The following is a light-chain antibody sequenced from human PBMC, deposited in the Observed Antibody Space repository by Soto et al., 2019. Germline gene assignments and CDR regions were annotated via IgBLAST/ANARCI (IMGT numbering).Light chain of an antibody. V-gene: IGKV1-27*01. Sequence: DIQMTQSPSSLSASVGDRVTITCRASQGISNYLAWYQQKPGKVPKLLIYTASTLQSGVPSRFSGSGSGTDFTLTISSLQPEDVATYYCQKYNSAPFFGGGTKVDIK. CDR2: TAS. CDR1: QGISNY. CDR3: QKYNSAPF. J-gene: IGKJ4*01.